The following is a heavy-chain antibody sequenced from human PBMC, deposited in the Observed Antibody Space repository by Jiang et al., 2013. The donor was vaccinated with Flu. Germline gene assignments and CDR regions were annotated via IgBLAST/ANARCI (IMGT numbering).Heavy chain of an antibody. CDR3: ASYETYSSFSYRPGD. D-gene: IGHD3-22*01. Sequence: SGAEVKKPGASVKVSCKASGYTFTSYYMHWVRQAPGQGLEWMGRISPILDMTDSAEKFQGGITLTADKSTSTAYMELSSLTSEDTAIYFCASYETYSSFSYRPGDWGQGTRVTVSS. J-gene: IGHJ4*02. V-gene: IGHV1-46*01. CDR2: ISPILDMT. CDR1: GYTFTSYY.